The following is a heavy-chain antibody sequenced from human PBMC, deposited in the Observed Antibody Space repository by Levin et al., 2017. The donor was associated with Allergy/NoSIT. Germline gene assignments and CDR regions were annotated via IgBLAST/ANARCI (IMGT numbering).Heavy chain of an antibody. CDR1: GGSISSSSYY. CDR3: ARQRQGSGWPFDY. V-gene: IGHV4-39*01. J-gene: IGHJ4*02. CDR2: IYYSGST. Sequence: SETLSLTCTVSGGSISSSSYYWGWILQPPGKGLEWIGSIYYSGSTYYNPSLKSRVTISVDTSKNQFSLKLSSVTAADTAVYYCARQRQGSGWPFDYWGQGTLVTVSS. D-gene: IGHD6-19*01.